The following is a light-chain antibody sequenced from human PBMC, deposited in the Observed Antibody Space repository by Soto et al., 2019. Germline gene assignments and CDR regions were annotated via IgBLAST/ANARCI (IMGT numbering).Light chain of an antibody. Sequence: QSALAQPASVSGSPGQSIAISCTGTSSDVGTNNYVSWYQQHPGKAPKLIIYDVSNRPSGVPDRFSGSKSGNTASLTISGLQAEDEADYYCSSYTTSSTPLYVFGTGTKVTV. CDR3: SSYTTSSTPLYV. V-gene: IGLV2-14*01. CDR1: SSDVGTNNY. CDR2: DVS. J-gene: IGLJ1*01.